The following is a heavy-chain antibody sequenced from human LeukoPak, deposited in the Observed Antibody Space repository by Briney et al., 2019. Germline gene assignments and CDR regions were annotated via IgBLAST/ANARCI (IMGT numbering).Heavy chain of an antibody. Sequence: GESLKSPCKGSGHIFSISWIGWGRQKPGEGLEGMGIIYVGDSDTRYNPSFQGQVTISADRSTSTADLQWSGLKSSDTAIYCCARCGHYDDQRVWGQGTLVSVSS. CDR2: IYVGDSDT. V-gene: IGHV5-51*01. CDR1: GHIFSISW. D-gene: IGHD3-22*01. CDR3: ARCGHYDDQRV. J-gene: IGHJ3*01.